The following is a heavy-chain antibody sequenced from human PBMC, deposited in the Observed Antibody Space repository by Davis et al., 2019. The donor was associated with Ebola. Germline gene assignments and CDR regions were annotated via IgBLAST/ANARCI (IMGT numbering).Heavy chain of an antibody. CDR2: IYYSGST. J-gene: IGHJ5*02. D-gene: IGHD1-1*01. V-gene: IGHV4-59*01. CDR3: ARDLWKWQS. Sequence: GSLRLSCTVSGGSISSYYWSWIRQPPGKGLEWIGYIYYSGSTNYNPSLKSRVTISVDTSKNQFSLKLSSVTAADTAVYYCARDLWKWQSWGQGTLVTVSS. CDR1: GGSISSYY.